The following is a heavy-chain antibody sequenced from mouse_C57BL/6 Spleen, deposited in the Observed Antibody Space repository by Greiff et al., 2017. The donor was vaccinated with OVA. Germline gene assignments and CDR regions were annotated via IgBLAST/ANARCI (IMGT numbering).Heavy chain of an antibody. Sequence: EVKLMESGPELVKPGASVKIPCKASGYTFTDYNMDWVKQSHGKSLEWIGDINPNNGGTIYNQKFKGKATLTVDKSSSTAYMELRSLTSEDTAVYYCARSGYDYGGYFDVWGTGTTVTVSS. J-gene: IGHJ1*03. V-gene: IGHV1-18*01. CDR3: ARSGYDYGGYFDV. CDR2: INPNNGGT. D-gene: IGHD2-4*01. CDR1: GYTFTDYN.